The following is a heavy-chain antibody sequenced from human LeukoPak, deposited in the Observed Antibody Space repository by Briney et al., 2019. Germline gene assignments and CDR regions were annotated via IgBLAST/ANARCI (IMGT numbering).Heavy chain of an antibody. CDR3: VSQARDCSQGLCWFGP. Sequence: GESLKISCKGSEYTFTNYWIGWVRQMPGKGLEWMGIIYPGDSDTRYSPSFQGQVTISADKSITTAYLQWSSLKASDTAMYFCVSQARDCSQGLCWFGPWGQGTLVTVSS. J-gene: IGHJ5*02. D-gene: IGHD2-15*01. V-gene: IGHV5-51*01. CDR2: IYPGDSDT. CDR1: EYTFTNYW.